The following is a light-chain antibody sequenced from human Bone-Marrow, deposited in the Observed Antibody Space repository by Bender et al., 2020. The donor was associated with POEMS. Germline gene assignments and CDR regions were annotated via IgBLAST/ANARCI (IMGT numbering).Light chain of an antibody. J-gene: IGLJ2*01. CDR1: SNDVGGYDF. Sequence: QSALTQPASVSGSPGQSIPISCTGTSNDVGGYDFVSWYQQHPGKAPKLMIYDVTKRPSGVPDRFSGSKSGNTASLTISGIQAGDEADYYCCSYAGSGTLVFGGGTKLTVL. CDR2: DVT. CDR3: CSYAGSGTLV. V-gene: IGLV2-23*02.